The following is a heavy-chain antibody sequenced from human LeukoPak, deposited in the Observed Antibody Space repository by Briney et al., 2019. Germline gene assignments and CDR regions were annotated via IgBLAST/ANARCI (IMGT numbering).Heavy chain of an antibody. CDR1: GGSLSGYY. J-gene: IGHJ4*02. Sequence: SETLSLTCAVYGGSLSGYYWSWIRPPPWKGLEGIGESNHSGSTNYNPALKSRVTTSVETSKNQFSLKLISVTAADTAVYYCARGVQWLVPFDYWGQGTLVTVSS. D-gene: IGHD6-19*01. CDR2: SNHSGST. V-gene: IGHV4-34*01. CDR3: ARGVQWLVPFDY.